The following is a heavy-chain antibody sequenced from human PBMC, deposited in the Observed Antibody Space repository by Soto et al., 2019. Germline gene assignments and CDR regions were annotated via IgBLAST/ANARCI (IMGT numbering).Heavy chain of an antibody. Sequence: QVQLVESGGGVVQPGRSLRLSCAASGFTFSSYGMHWVRQAPGKGLEWVAVISYEGSNKYYADSVKGRFTISRDNSKNTLYLQMNSLRAGDTAVYYCANGDKQWLVRDTFDYGGQGTLVTVSS. J-gene: IGHJ4*02. CDR2: ISYEGSNK. D-gene: IGHD6-19*01. CDR3: ANGDKQWLVRDTFDY. CDR1: GFTFSSYG. V-gene: IGHV3-30*18.